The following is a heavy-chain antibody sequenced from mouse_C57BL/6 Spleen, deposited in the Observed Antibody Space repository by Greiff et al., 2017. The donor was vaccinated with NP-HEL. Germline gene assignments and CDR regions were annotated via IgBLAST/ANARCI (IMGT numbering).Heavy chain of an antibody. CDR2: ISSGGSYT. CDR1: GFTFSSYG. D-gene: IGHD1-1*01. Sequence: EVKLQESGGDLVKPGGSLKLSCAASGFTFSSYGMSWVRQTPDKRLEWVATISSGGSYTYYPDSVKGRFTISRDNAKNTLYLQMSSLKSEDTAMYYCASYGSSPYWYFDVWGTGTTVTVSS. CDR3: ASYGSSPYWYFDV. V-gene: IGHV5-6*01. J-gene: IGHJ1*03.